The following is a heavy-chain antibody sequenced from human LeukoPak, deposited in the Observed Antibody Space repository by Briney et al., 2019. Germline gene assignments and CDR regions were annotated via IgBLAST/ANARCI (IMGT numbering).Heavy chain of an antibody. Sequence: SETLSLTCTVSDDSISDYYRGWIRQPPGKGLEWIGYVHNSGTSTYNLSLKSRVTISADTSKNQFSLKLNSMTTADTAVYYCTRGAGWLIDYWGQGILVTVSS. V-gene: IGHV4-59*01. CDR2: VHNSGTS. D-gene: IGHD3-16*01. CDR1: DDSISDYY. CDR3: TRGAGWLIDY. J-gene: IGHJ4*02.